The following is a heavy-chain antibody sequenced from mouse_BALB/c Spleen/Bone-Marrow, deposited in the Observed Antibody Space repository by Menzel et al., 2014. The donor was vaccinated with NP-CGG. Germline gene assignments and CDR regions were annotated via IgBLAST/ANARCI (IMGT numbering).Heavy chain of an antibody. V-gene: IGHV1S56*01. Sequence: VKLVESGPELVKPGASVRISCKASGYTFTNYYIHWVKQRPGQGLEWIGWIYPVNVRANFNEKFRGKATPTADKSSSTAYMQLSSLTSEDSAVYFCARWLLPYYAMDYWGQGTSVTVSS. CDR3: ARWLLPYYAMDY. CDR2: IYPVNVRA. D-gene: IGHD2-3*01. CDR1: GYTFTNYY. J-gene: IGHJ4*01.